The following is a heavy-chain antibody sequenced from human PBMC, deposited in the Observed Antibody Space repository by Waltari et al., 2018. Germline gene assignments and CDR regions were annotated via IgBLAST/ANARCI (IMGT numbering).Heavy chain of an antibody. J-gene: IGHJ5*02. D-gene: IGHD6-19*01. CDR1: GYTFSDYY. Sequence: QVHLVQSGAEVKEPGASVKVPCKTSGYTFSDYYIHWVRQVPGQGLEWMGWVDPKNGGTNYAQKFQGRVAMTRDTSISTAYMELKRLRSDDTALYYCVRSRPWASGWDDWFDPWGQGTLVTVS. CDR2: VDPKNGGT. V-gene: IGHV1-2*02. CDR3: VRSRPWASGWDDWFDP.